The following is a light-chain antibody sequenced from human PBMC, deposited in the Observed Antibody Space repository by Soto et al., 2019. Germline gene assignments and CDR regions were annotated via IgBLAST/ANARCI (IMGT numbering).Light chain of an antibody. V-gene: IGKV3-20*01. CDR2: GAS. Sequence: EIVLTQSPCTLSLSPGERATLSCRASQSVTSSFVAWYQRKPGQAPRLLIYGASSRAAGIPDRFSGSGSGTDFTLTISGLEPEDFAVYQCQQYGGSPTFGQGTKVDIK. J-gene: IGKJ1*01. CDR1: QSVTSSF. CDR3: QQYGGSPT.